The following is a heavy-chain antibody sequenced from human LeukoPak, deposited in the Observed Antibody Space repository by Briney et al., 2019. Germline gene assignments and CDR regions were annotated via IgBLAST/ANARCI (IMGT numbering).Heavy chain of an antibody. V-gene: IGHV3-53*01. D-gene: IGHD3-10*02. CDR2: IDSADNT. J-gene: IGHJ5*02. CDR3: ARDRGPYVGIDNNWFDP. Sequence: GGSLRLSCAASGFSVSTHYMNWFRQAPGKGLEWVSLIDSADNTYYADSVKGRFTISRDNSRNTLYLQMDSLRAEDTATYYCARDRGPYVGIDNNWFDPWGQGTLVIVSS. CDR1: GFSVSTHY.